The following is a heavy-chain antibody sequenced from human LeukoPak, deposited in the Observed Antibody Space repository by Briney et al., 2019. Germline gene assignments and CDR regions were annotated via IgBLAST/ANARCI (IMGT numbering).Heavy chain of an antibody. CDR1: GGTFSSYA. CDR3: AKDGYCSGGSCSLGWFDP. D-gene: IGHD2-15*01. J-gene: IGHJ5*02. Sequence: SVKVSCKASGGTFSSYAISWVRQAPGQGLEWMGRIIPIFGIANYAQEFQGRVTITADKSTSTACMELSSLRSEDTAVYYCAKDGYCSGGSCSLGWFDPWGQGTLVTVSS. CDR2: IIPIFGIA. V-gene: IGHV1-69*04.